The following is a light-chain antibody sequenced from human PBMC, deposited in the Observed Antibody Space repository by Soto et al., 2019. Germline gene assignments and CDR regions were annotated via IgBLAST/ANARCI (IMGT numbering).Light chain of an antibody. J-gene: IGKJ5*01. V-gene: IGKV1D-16*01. CDR1: QDIGTW. Sequence: IQMTQSPSSLSASVGDRVTITCRASQDIGTWLAWYQQKPEKAPKSLIYTVSTLQSGVPSRFSGSGSGTEFSLTIISLQPEDFATYYCQQYYTYPITFGQGTRLEIK. CDR2: TVS. CDR3: QQYYTYPIT.